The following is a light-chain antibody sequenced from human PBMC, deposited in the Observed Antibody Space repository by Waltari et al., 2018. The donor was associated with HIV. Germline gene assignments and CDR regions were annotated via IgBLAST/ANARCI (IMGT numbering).Light chain of an antibody. CDR3: ATWDDTLSGHVV. CDR1: SSNIGSNY. Sequence: QSVLTQPPSASGTPGQRITISCSGRSSNIGSNYVYWYQQLPGTAPKLLIYRNNQRPSGVPDRFSGSKSGTSASRAISGLRSEDEADYYCATWDDTLSGHVVFGGGTKLNVL. V-gene: IGLV1-47*01. CDR2: RNN. J-gene: IGLJ2*01.